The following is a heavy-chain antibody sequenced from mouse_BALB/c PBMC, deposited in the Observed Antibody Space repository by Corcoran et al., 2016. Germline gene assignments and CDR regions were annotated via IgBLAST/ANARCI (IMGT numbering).Heavy chain of an antibody. CDR1: GYTFTSYV. D-gene: IGHD2-3*01. CDR3: ARCGYYDYAMDD. Sequence: EVQLQQSGPELVKPGASVKMSCKASGYTFTSYVMNWVKQKPGQGLEWIGYINPYNDGTKYNEKFKGKGTLTSDKSSSTAYMELRSLPSEDSAVEYCARCGYYDYAMDDWGQGTSVTVSS. J-gene: IGHJ4*01. V-gene: IGHV1S136*01. CDR2: INPYNDGT.